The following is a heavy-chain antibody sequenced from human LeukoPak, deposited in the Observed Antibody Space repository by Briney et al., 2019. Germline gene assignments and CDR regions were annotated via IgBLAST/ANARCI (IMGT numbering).Heavy chain of an antibody. CDR1: GDTFISYA. V-gene: IGHV1-69*13. CDR2: IIPIFGTA. D-gene: IGHD6-13*01. Sequence: ASVKVSCKASGDTFISYAISWVRQAPGQGLEWMGGIIPIFGTANYAQKFQGRVTITADESTSTAYMELSSLRSEDTAVYYCARGGAAGTDWLDPWGQGTLVTVSS. CDR3: ARGGAAGTDWLDP. J-gene: IGHJ5*02.